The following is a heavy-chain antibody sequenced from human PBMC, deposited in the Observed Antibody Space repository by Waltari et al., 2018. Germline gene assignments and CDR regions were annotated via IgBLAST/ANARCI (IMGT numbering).Heavy chain of an antibody. D-gene: IGHD6-13*01. V-gene: IGHV3-23*03. CDR3: AKAFPYSSSDY. CDR1: GFTFSSYA. J-gene: IGHJ4*02. CDR2: IYSGGST. Sequence: EVQLLESGGGLVQPGGSLRLSCAASGFTFSSYAMSWVRQAPGKGLEWVSVIYSGGSTYYADSVKGRLTISRDNSKNTLYLQMNSLRAEDTAVYYCAKAFPYSSSDYWGQGTLVTVSS.